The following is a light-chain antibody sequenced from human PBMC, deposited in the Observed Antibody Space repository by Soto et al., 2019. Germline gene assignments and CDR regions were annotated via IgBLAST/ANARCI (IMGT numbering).Light chain of an antibody. Sequence: EIVLTQSPATLPLSPGERATLSCRASQSVSSYLAWYQQKPGHAPTLLIYDASNRATGIPARFSGSGSGTDFALTISSLEPEDFAVYYCQQRSNWPPRFTFGPGTKVDIK. CDR1: QSVSSY. J-gene: IGKJ3*01. CDR3: QQRSNWPPRFT. CDR2: DAS. V-gene: IGKV3-11*01.